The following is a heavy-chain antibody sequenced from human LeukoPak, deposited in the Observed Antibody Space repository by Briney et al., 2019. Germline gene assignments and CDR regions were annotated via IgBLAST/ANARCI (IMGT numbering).Heavy chain of an antibody. CDR3: ARGHDFWSGYFPGC. J-gene: IGHJ1*01. D-gene: IGHD3-3*01. CDR2: INHSGST. CDR1: GGSFSGYY. V-gene: IGHV4-34*01. Sequence: PSETLSLTCAVYGGSFSGYYWSWIRQPPGKGLEWIGEINHSGSTNYNPSLKSRVTISVDTSKNQFSLKLSSVTAADTAVYYCARGHDFWSGYFPGCWGQGTLVTVSS.